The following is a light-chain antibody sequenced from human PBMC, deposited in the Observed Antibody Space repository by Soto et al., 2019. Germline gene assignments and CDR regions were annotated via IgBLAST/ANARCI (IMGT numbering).Light chain of an antibody. CDR2: DAS. CDR3: QQYHNWLT. CDR1: QTVNSN. Sequence: ETVMTPSPDTRSASAAQKRNLSFWASQTVNSNLAWYQQKPGQAPRLLIYDASTRATGIPARFSGSGSGTEFTLTISSLQSEDFAVYYCQQYHNWLTFFGGTMVDI. J-gene: IGKJ4*01. V-gene: IGKV3-15*01.